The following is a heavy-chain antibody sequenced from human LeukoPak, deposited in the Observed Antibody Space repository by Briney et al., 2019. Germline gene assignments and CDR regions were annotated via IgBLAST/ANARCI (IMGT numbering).Heavy chain of an antibody. V-gene: IGHV3-23*01. J-gene: IGHJ4*02. D-gene: IGHD1-1*01. Sequence: GGSLRLSCAASGLTFSSYAMSWVRQAPGKGLEWVSVISGSGGNTYYPDSVKGRFTTSRDNSKNTVYLQMNRLRVEDAAVYYCSGGGNWNYVNFWGQGTLVTVSS. CDR3: SGGGNWNYVNF. CDR2: ISGSGGNT. CDR1: GLTFSSYA.